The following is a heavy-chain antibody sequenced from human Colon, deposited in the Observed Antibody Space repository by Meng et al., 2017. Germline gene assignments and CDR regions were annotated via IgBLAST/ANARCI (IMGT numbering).Heavy chain of an antibody. Sequence: QVQLVQAGSWLKKPGASVKVSCKASGYTFTSYAMNWVRQAPGQGLEWMGWISTNTGNPTYAQGFTGRFVFSLDTSVNTAYLQISSLKAEDTAVYYCARSYYDSWSGSLVGFDYWGQGTLVTVSS. CDR1: GYTFTSYA. J-gene: IGHJ4*02. V-gene: IGHV7-4-1*02. CDR3: ARSYYDSWSGSLVGFDY. D-gene: IGHD3-3*01. CDR2: ISTNTGNP.